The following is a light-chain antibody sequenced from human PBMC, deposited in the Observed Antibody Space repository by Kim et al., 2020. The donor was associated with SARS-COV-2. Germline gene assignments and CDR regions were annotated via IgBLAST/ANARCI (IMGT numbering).Light chain of an antibody. V-gene: IGLV3-19*01. CDR3: QSRDSDGNVL. CDR1: SLRTYS. Sequence: VAFGKTVSRTCQGDSLRTYSASWYQQNPRQAPVLVVYGSDKRPSGIPDRFSGSSSGITASLTITGAQAEDEGDFYCQSRDSDGNVLFGGGTQLTVL. J-gene: IGLJ2*01. CDR2: GSD.